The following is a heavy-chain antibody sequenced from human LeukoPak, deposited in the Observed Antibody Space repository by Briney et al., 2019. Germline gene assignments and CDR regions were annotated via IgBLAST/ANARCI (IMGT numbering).Heavy chain of an antibody. D-gene: IGHD3-22*01. J-gene: IGHJ4*02. CDR2: ISSSGSTT. Sequence: GGSLRLSCAASGFXFSSYEMNWVRQAPGKGLEWVSYISSSGSTTHYADSVRGRFTISRDNAKESLYLQMNSLRAEDTAVYYRARDNYDSSGYYFDWGQGTLVTVSS. V-gene: IGHV3-48*03. CDR3: ARDNYDSSGYYFD. CDR1: GFXFSSYE.